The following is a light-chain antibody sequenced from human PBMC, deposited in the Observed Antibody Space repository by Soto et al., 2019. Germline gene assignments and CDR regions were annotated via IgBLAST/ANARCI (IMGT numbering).Light chain of an antibody. J-gene: IGKJ1*01. CDR3: QQYNSYSPT. Sequence: DIQMTQSPSTLSASVGDRVTITCRASQSISVWLAWYQQKAGKAPNLRIYKASRLESGVPSRFSGSGSETEFTLTSSGLQPGDSATYYCQQYNSYSPTFGQGTKVDVK. V-gene: IGKV1-5*03. CDR2: KAS. CDR1: QSISVW.